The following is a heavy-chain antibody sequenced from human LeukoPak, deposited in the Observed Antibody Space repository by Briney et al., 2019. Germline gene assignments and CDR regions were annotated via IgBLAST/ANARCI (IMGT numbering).Heavy chain of an antibody. CDR3: ARVRGYDSYGSFSAFDI. CDR1: GGSISRNNYY. J-gene: IGHJ3*02. D-gene: IGHD5-18*01. Sequence: KYSETLSLTCNVVGGSISRNNYYWGWIRQPPGKGLEWLGSIYYSGNTYYNPSLKSRVTISVDTSKNQFSLKLTSVTAADTAVYYCARVRGYDSYGSFSAFDIWGQGTMVTVSS. CDR2: IYYSGNT. V-gene: IGHV4-39*07.